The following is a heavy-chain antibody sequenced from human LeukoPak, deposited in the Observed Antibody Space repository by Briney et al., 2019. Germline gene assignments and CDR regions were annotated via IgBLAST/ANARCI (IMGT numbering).Heavy chain of an antibody. V-gene: IGHV1-2*02. J-gene: IGHJ5*02. Sequence: GASVKVSCKASGYTFTGYYIHWVRQAPGQGLEWMGWITPHNGGTNYAQKFQGGVTMTRDTSISTAYMELSRLRSDDTAVYYCARTKNLYPGWSDPWGQGTLVTVSS. D-gene: IGHD1-14*01. CDR3: ARTKNLYPGWSDP. CDR2: ITPHNGGT. CDR1: GYTFTGYY.